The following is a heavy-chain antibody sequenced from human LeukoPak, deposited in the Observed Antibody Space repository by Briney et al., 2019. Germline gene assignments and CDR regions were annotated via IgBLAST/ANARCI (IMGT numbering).Heavy chain of an antibody. V-gene: IGHV3-30*03. CDR1: GFTFSSYG. CDR3: ARDISWRETDYYYMDV. CDR2: ISYDGSNK. J-gene: IGHJ6*03. Sequence: PGGSLRLSCAASGFTFSSYGMHWVRQAPGKGLEWVAVISYDGSNKYYADFVKGRFTISRDNSKNTLYLQMNSLRAEDTAVYYCARDISWRETDYYYMDVWGKGTTVTISS. D-gene: IGHD6-13*01.